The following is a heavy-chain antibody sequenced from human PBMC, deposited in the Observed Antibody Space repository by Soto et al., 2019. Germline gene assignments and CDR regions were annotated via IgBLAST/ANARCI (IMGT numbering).Heavy chain of an antibody. D-gene: IGHD3-10*01. CDR3: ARETPSYGSGKDDYFDY. CDR2: IYPGDSDT. Sequence: PGESLKISCKGSGYSFTSYWIGWVRQMPGKGLEWMEIIYPGDSDTRYSPSFQGQVTISADKSISTAYLQWSSLKASDTAMYYCARETPSYGSGKDDYFDYWGQGTLVTVSS. V-gene: IGHV5-51*01. CDR1: GYSFTSYW. J-gene: IGHJ4*02.